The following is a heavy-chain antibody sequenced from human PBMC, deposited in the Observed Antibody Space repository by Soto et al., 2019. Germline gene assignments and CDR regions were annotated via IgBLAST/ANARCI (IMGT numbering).Heavy chain of an antibody. Sequence: QVQLVQSGAEVKKPGSSVKVSCKASGGTFSSYAISWVRQAPGQGLEWMGGIIPIFGTANYAQKFQGRVTITADESTSTAYMELSSLRSEDTAVYYCARAKGGGIQLWLRNYYYYGMDVWGQGTTVTVSS. D-gene: IGHD5-18*01. J-gene: IGHJ6*02. CDR2: IIPIFGTA. CDR3: ARAKGGGIQLWLRNYYYYGMDV. CDR1: GGTFSSYA. V-gene: IGHV1-69*12.